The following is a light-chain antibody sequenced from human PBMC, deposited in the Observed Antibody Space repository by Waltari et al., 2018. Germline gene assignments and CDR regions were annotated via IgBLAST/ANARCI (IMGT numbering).Light chain of an antibody. V-gene: IGLV2-23*02. Sequence: QSALTQPASVSGSPGQSVTISCTGTSSNVGFFNLVSWYQHHPGKAPKLMIYAVSARNSWVSNRFSGSKSGYTASLTISGLQAEDEADYYCCSYAGRSTWVFGGGTKVTVL. CDR3: CSYAGRSTWV. J-gene: IGLJ3*02. CDR1: SSNVGFFNL. CDR2: AVS.